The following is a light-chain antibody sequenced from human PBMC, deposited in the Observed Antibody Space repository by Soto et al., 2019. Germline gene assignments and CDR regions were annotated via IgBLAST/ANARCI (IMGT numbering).Light chain of an antibody. CDR2: VCX. CDR1: QSLLLSNGYNY. Sequence: IVTTQSPLSLPVTTGEPASMSXRSSQSLLLSNGYNYLYWYXQQPXXXTQIXXXVCXNRASGVPERFIGSGSGKDFTLKISRVEAEYVWVYYCMQPLQSGTCGQGTKVDIK. J-gene: IGKJ1*01. V-gene: IGKV2-28*01. CDR3: MQPLQSGT.